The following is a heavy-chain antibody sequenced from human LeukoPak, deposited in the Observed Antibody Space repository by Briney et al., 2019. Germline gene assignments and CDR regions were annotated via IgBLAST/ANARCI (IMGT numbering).Heavy chain of an antibody. D-gene: IGHD4/OR15-4a*01. CDR1: GFTFSSYT. CDR2: ISYDGTNK. V-gene: IGHV3-30*04. CDR3: ARNVLPYYYYYMDV. Sequence: GGSLRLSCAASGFTFSSYTMHWVRQAPGKGLEWVAVISYDGTNKYYTDSVTGRFTISRDNSKNTLYLQMISLRADDTAVYYCARNVLPYYYYYMDVWGKGTTVTISS. J-gene: IGHJ6*03.